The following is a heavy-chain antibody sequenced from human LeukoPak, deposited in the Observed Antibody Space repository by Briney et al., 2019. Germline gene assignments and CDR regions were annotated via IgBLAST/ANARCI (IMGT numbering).Heavy chain of an antibody. J-gene: IGHJ4*02. V-gene: IGHV5-51*01. D-gene: IGHD6-13*01. CDR1: GYSFTSYW. CDR3: ARRSAAVDY. Sequence: GESLKISCKTSGYSFTSYWIGWVRQMPGKGLEWMGIIYPGDSDARYSPSFQGRVTISADKSISTAYLQWGSLKASDTAIYYCARRSAAVDYWGQGTLVTVSS. CDR2: IYPGDSDA.